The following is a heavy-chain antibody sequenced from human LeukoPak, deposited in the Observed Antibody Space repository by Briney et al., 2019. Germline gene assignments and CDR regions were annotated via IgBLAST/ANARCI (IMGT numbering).Heavy chain of an antibody. CDR2: IGTNEART. J-gene: IGHJ1*01. CDR1: GFTFSRYA. Sequence: GGSLRLSCVASGFTFSRYAMNWVRQTPGKRLEWVSLIGTNEARTHYADSVKGRFTISRGNSKNTLFLQMHSARAEDTAVYYCAKDLDSTDLYDNADWGQGTLVTVSS. V-gene: IGHV3-23*01. D-gene: IGHD2/OR15-2a*01. CDR3: AKDLDSTDLYDNAD.